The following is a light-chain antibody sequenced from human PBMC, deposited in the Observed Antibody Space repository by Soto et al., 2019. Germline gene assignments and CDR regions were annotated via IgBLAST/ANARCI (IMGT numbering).Light chain of an antibody. CDR2: EVS. V-gene: IGLV2-14*01. Sequence: QSVLTQPASVSGSPGQSITISCTGTSSDVGNYNYVSWYQQHPGKAPKLLIYEVSYRPSGVSNRFSGSKSGNTASLIISGLQAEDEADYYCNSYATSGSHIFGTGTRSPS. CDR1: SSDVGNYNY. CDR3: NSYATSGSHI. J-gene: IGLJ1*01.